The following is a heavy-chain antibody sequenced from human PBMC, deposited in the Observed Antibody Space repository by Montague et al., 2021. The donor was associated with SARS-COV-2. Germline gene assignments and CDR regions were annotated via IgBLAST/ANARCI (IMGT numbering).Heavy chain of an antibody. J-gene: IGHJ4*02. CDR2: ISGFEGRT. CDR1: GFTFSLYA. Sequence: SLRLSCAASGFTFSLYAMSWVRLAPGKGPEWISGISGFEGRTYYADSVRDRFTISRDDSSNTLYLQMHDLRPEDTAVYYCAKDKVVRGVVREIRYFFDAWGQGTLVTVSS. V-gene: IGHV3-23*01. CDR3: AKDKVVRGVVREIRYFFDA. D-gene: IGHD3-10*01.